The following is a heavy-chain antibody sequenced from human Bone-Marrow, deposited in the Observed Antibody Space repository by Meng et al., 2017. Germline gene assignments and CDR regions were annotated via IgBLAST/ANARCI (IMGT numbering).Heavy chain of an antibody. V-gene: IGHV5-51*01. D-gene: IGHD5-18*01. CDR3: ARQPAVRGYSYGSLLSYYYYYYGMDV. CDR2: IYSGDSDT. Sequence: GESLKISCKGSGYSFTSYCIGWVRQMPGKGLEWMGIIYSGDSDTRYTPSFQGPVTISADKSISTAYLQWSSLKASDTAMYYCARQPAVRGYSYGSLLSYYYYYYGMDVWGQGTTVTVSS. J-gene: IGHJ6*02. CDR1: GYSFTSYC.